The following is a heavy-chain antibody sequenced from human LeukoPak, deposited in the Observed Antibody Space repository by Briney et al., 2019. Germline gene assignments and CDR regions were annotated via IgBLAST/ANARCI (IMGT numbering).Heavy chain of an antibody. CDR3: ARAYSSGWDNWFDP. V-gene: IGHV3-11*04. CDR1: GFTFSDYY. D-gene: IGHD6-19*01. J-gene: IGHJ5*02. Sequence: GGSLRLSCAASGFTFSDYYMSWIRQAPGKGLEWVSYISSSGSTIYYADSVKGRFTISRDNAKNSLYLQMNSLRAEDTAVYYCARAYSSGWDNWFDPWGQGTLVTVSS. CDR2: ISSSGSTI.